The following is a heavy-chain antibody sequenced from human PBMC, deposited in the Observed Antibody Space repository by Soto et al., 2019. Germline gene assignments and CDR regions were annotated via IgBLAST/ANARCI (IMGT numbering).Heavy chain of an antibody. J-gene: IGHJ3*02. V-gene: IGHV1-69*06. CDR2: IIPIFGTA. CDR1: GGTFSSYA. CDR3: ARDLRVAAAGSYDAFDI. D-gene: IGHD6-13*01. Sequence: GASVKVSCKASGGTFSSYAISWVRQAPGQGLEWMGGIIPIFGTANYAQKFQGRVTITADKSTSTAYMELSSLRSEDTAVYYCARDLRVAAAGSYDAFDIWGQGTMVT.